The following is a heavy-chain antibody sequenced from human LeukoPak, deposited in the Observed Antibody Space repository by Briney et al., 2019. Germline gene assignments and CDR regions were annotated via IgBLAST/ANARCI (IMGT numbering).Heavy chain of an antibody. J-gene: IGHJ4*02. CDR3: AGDLISGSGSLGY. V-gene: IGHV3-23*01. CDR2: ISGSGGST. D-gene: IGHD3-10*01. Sequence: GGSLRLSCAASGFTFSSYAMSWVRQAPGKGLEWVSAISGSGGSTYYADSVKGRFTISRDNAKNSLYLQMNSLRAEDTAVYYCAGDLISGSGSLGYWGQGTLVTVSS. CDR1: GFTFSSYA.